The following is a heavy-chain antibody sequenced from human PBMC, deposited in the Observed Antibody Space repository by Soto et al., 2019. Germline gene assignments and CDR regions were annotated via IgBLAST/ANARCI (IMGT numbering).Heavy chain of an antibody. V-gene: IGHV3-23*01. J-gene: IGHJ4*02. Sequence: LRLSCAASGFTFSSYAMSWVRQAPGKGLEWVSAISGSGGSTYYADSVKGRFTISRDNSKNTLYLQMNSLRAEDTAVYYCAKDSHVLLWFGELSYYFDYWGQGTLVT. D-gene: IGHD3-10*01. CDR1: GFTFSSYA. CDR3: AKDSHVLLWFGELSYYFDY. CDR2: ISGSGGST.